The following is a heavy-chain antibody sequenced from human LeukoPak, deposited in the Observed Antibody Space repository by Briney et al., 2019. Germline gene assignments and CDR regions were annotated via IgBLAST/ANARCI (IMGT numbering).Heavy chain of an antibody. D-gene: IGHD3-22*01. CDR2: IRYDGSNK. CDR1: GSSCSIYG. CDR3: AKEGGGYDSSGSDAFDI. V-gene: IGHV3-30*02. J-gene: IGHJ3*02. Sequence: GGSLRLSCAASGSSCSIYGMHWVRQAPGKGLEWVTFIRYDGSNKYYADSVKGRFTISRDNSKNTLYLQMNSLRAEDTAVYYCAKEGGGYDSSGSDAFDIWGQGTMVTVSS.